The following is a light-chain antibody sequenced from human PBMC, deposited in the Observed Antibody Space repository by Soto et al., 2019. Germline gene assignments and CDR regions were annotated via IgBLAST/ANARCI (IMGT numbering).Light chain of an antibody. CDR2: SNN. V-gene: IGLV1-47*02. J-gene: IGLJ2*01. CDR3: ASWDDRLGAVI. Sequence: SVLTQPPSASGTPGQRVFISCSGSSSNIGGTNYAYWYQQLPGAAPKLLMHSNNLRPSGVPERISGSKSGPSASLAISGLRSEDEAVYYCASWDDRLGAVIFGGGTKVTVL. CDR1: SSNIGGTNY.